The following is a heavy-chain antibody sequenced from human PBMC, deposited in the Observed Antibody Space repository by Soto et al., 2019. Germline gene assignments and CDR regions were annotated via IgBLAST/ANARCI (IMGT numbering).Heavy chain of an antibody. CDR1: GFTFGGYA. V-gene: IGHV3-23*01. D-gene: IGHD6-13*01. CDR3: AKDRSIWYDHPGDY. CDR2: ISNSGSAT. Sequence: EVQLLESGGGLAQPGGSLRLSCAASGFTFGGYAMSWVRQAPGRGLEWVSGISNSGSATYYADSVKGRFTISRDNSRNTLYLKMNSLGADDTAVYYCAKDRSIWYDHPGDYWVRGSLV. J-gene: IGHJ4*02.